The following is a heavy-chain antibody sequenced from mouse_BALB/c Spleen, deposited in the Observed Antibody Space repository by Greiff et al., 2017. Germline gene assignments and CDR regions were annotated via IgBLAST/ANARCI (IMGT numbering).Heavy chain of an antibody. D-gene: IGHD2-2*01. CDR3: ARYGYDGIYYAMDY. CDR2: ISTYYGNT. J-gene: IGHJ4*01. V-gene: IGHV1-67*01. CDR1: GYTFTDYA. Sequence: QVQLQQSGPELVRPGVSVKISCKGSGYTFTDYAMHWVKQSHAKSLEWIGVISTYYGNTNYNQKFKGKATMTVDKSSSTAYMELARLTSEDSAIYYCARYGYDGIYYAMDYWGQGTSVTVSS.